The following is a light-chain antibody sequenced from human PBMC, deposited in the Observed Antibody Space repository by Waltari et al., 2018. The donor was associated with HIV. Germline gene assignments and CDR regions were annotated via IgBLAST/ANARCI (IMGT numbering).Light chain of an antibody. CDR3: QQSYSTPPYT. Sequence: DIQMTQTTYSLSASVGDRVTITCRASQSISSYLHWYQQKPGKAPKLLIYAASSLQSGVPSRFTGSGSGTDFTLTISSLQPEDFATYYCQQSYSTPPYTFGQGTKLEIK. CDR2: AAS. CDR1: QSISSY. V-gene: IGKV1-39*01. J-gene: IGKJ2*01.